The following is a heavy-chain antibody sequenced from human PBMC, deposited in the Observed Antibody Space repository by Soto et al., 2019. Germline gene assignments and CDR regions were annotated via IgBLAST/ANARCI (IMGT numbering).Heavy chain of an antibody. D-gene: IGHD6-19*01. CDR2: ISGSGGST. J-gene: IGHJ4*02. Sequence: GGSLRLSCAASGFTFSSYAMSWVRQAPGKGLEWVSAISGSGGSTYYADSVKGRFTISRDNAKNSLYLQMNSLRAEDTAVYYCARSTHTSGWSLWCQGILVTGSS. CDR1: GFTFSSYA. V-gene: IGHV3-23*01. CDR3: ARSTHTSGWSL.